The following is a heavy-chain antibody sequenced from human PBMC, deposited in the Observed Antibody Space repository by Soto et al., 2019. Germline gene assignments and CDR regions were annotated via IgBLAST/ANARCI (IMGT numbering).Heavy chain of an antibody. V-gene: IGHV3-23*01. CDR1: GFTFSSYA. CDR3: AKDLGLVVVPAALTCNDY. J-gene: IGHJ4*02. CDR2: ISGSGGST. D-gene: IGHD2-2*01. Sequence: GGSLRLSCAASGFTFSSYAMSWVRQAPGKGLEWVSAISGSGGSTYYADSVKGRFTISRDNSKNTLYLQMNSLRAEDTAVYYCAKDLGLVVVPAALTCNDYWGQGTLVTVSS.